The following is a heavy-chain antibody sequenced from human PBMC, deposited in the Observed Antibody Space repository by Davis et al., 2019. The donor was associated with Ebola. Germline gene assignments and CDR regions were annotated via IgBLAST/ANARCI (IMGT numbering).Heavy chain of an antibody. CDR3: AKDSPYYYDSSGYYPDAFDI. V-gene: IGHV3-23*01. D-gene: IGHD3-22*01. Sequence: PEGSLRLSCAASGFTFSSYAMSWVRQAPGKGLEWVSAISGSGGSTYYADSVKGRFTISRDNSKNTLYLQMNSLRAEDTAVYYCAKDSPYYYDSSGYYPDAFDIWGQGTMVTVSS. J-gene: IGHJ3*02. CDR1: GFTFSSYA. CDR2: ISGSGGST.